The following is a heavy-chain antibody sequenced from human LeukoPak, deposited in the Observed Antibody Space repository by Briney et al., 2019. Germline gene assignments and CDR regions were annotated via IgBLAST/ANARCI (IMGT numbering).Heavy chain of an antibody. V-gene: IGHV4-39*07. CDR1: GGSISSGGYY. D-gene: IGHD3-22*01. Sequence: PSETLSLTCTVSGGSISSGGYYWSWIRQHPGKGLEWIGEINHSGSTNYNPSLKSRVTISVDTSKNQFSLKLSSVTAADTAVYYCARSLPRRDYYDSSGYYSDWFDPWGQGTLVTVSS. CDR2: INHSGST. CDR3: ARSLPRRDYYDSSGYYSDWFDP. J-gene: IGHJ5*02.